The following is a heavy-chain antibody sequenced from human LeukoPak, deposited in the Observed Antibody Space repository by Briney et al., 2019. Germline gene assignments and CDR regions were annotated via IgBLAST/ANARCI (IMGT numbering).Heavy chain of an antibody. CDR1: GFTFSSYA. D-gene: IGHD3-22*01. J-gene: IGHJ4*02. V-gene: IGHV3-64*01. Sequence: PGGSLTLSCAACGFTFSSYAMHWLRHARGKGLEYVSAISSNGGSTYYAHSVKGRFTISRDNSKNTLYLQMGSLRAEDMAVYYCASARDSSGYYLYWGQGTLVTVSS. CDR3: ASARDSSGYYLY. CDR2: ISSNGGST.